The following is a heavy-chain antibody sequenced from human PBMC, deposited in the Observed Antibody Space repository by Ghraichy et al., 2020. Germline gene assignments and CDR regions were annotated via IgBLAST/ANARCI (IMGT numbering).Heavy chain of an antibody. CDR1: GGSISSYY. D-gene: IGHD6-13*01. J-gene: IGHJ6*02. CDR3: ARTVSTAAGNPSYYYGMDV. CDR2: IYYSGST. Sequence: LNISCTVSGGSISSYYWSWIRQPPGKGLEWIGYIYYSGSTNSNPSLKSRVTISVDTSKNQFSLKLSSVTAADTAVYYCARTVSTAAGNPSYYYGMDVWGQGTTVTVSS. V-gene: IGHV4-59*01.